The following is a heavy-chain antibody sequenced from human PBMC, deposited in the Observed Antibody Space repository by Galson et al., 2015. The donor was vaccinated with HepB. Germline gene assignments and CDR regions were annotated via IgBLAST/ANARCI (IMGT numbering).Heavy chain of an antibody. CDR3: ARRPGYNSGWHWLDP. J-gene: IGHJ5*02. CDR1: EYSFATYW. V-gene: IGHV5-51*01. Sequence: QSGAEVKKPGESLKISCKGSEYSFATYWIGWVRQMPGKGLEWMGIIYPDDSDTRYSPSFQGQVTISADKSISTAYLQWSSLKASDTAMYYCARRPGYNSGWHWLDPWGQGTLVTVSS. CDR2: IYPDDSDT. D-gene: IGHD6-19*01.